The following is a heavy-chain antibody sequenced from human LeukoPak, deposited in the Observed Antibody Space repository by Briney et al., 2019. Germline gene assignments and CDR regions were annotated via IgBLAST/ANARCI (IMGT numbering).Heavy chain of an antibody. CDR1: GGTFSSYA. J-gene: IGHJ5*02. CDR2: IIPIFGTA. Sequence: ASVKVSCKASGGTFSSYAISWVRQAPGQGLEWMGGIIPIFGTANYAQKFQCRVTITTDESTSTAYMELSGLRSEDTAVYYCARCSSTSCASWFDPWGQGTLVTVSS. D-gene: IGHD2-2*01. CDR3: ARCSSTSCASWFDP. V-gene: IGHV1-69*05.